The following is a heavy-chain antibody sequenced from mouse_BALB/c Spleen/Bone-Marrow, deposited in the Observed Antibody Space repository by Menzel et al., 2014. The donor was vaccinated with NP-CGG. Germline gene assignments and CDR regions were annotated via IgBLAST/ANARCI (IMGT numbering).Heavy chain of an antibody. V-gene: IGHV1-9*01. CDR2: ILPGSGST. J-gene: IGHJ4*01. CDR3: ARGIDYYAMDY. CDR1: GYTFSSYW. Sequence: QVQLQQPGAELMKPGASVKISCKATGYTFSSYWIEWVKQRPGHGLEWIGEILPGSGSTNYNEKFMGKATFTADTSSNTAYMQLSSLTSEDSAVYYCARGIDYYAMDYWGQGTSVTVSS.